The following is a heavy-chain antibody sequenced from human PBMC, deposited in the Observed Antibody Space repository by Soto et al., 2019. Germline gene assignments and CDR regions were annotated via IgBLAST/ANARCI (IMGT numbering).Heavy chain of an antibody. J-gene: IGHJ4*02. CDR1: GSTFIRSS. V-gene: IGHV3-48*02. CDR3: ARDMVGFDY. CDR2: ILSTSKAM. D-gene: IGHD2-15*01. Sequence: EVQLVESGGGLVQPGGPLRLSGEAPGSTFIRSSMNWARQAPGKGLEGVSNILSTSKAMYYADSVKGRFTVSRDNGKNSLYLQMNSLRDEDTAVYYCARDMVGFDYWGQGTLVTVSS.